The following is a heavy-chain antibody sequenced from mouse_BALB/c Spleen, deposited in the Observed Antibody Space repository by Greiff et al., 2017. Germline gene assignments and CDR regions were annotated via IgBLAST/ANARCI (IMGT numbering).Heavy chain of an antibody. Sequence: EVQGVESGPELVKPGASVKVSCKASGYAFTSYNMYWVKQSHGKSLEWIGYIDPYNGGTSYNQKFKGKATLTVDKSSSTAYMHLNSLTSEDSAVYYCARGMLIDYGSSMDYWGQGTSVTVSS. CDR3: ARGMLIDYGSSMDY. J-gene: IGHJ4*01. D-gene: IGHD1-1*01. CDR1: GYAFTSYN. CDR2: IDPYNGGT. V-gene: IGHV1S135*01.